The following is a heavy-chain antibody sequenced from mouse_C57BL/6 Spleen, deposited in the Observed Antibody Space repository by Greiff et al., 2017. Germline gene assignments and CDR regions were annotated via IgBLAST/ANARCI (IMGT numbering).Heavy chain of an antibody. Sequence: VQLQQSGPELVKPGASVKISCKASGYAFSSSWMNWVKQRPGKGLEWIGRIYPGDGDTNYNGKFKGKATLTADKSSSTAYLQLSSLTSEDSAVYFCAREPFYYDYGGFAYWGQGTLVTVSA. CDR1: GYAFSSSW. CDR3: AREPFYYDYGGFAY. CDR2: IYPGDGDT. D-gene: IGHD2-4*01. V-gene: IGHV1-82*01. J-gene: IGHJ3*01.